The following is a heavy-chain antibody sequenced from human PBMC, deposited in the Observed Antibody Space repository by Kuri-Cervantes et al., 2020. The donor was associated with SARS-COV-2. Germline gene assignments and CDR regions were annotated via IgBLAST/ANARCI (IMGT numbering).Heavy chain of an antibody. CDR2: ISYDGSNK. Sequence: GESLKISCAASGFTFSSYAMHWVRQAPGKGLEWVAVISYDGSNKYYADSVKGRFTIPRDNSKNTLYLQMNSLRAEDTAVYYCASPYSSSWREVGVDYWGQGTLVTVSS. V-gene: IGHV3-30-3*01. CDR3: ASPYSSSWREVGVDY. CDR1: GFTFSSYA. J-gene: IGHJ4*02. D-gene: IGHD6-13*01.